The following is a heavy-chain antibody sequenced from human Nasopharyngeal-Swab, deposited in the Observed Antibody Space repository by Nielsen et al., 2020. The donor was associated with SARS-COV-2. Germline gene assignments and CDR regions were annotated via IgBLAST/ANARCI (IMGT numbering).Heavy chain of an antibody. CDR2: IIPIFGTA. J-gene: IGHJ6*03. D-gene: IGHD5-12*01. V-gene: IGHV1-69*06. Sequence: SVKVSCKASGGTFSSYAISWVRQAPGQGLEWMGGIIPIFGTANYAQKFQGRVTITADKSTSTAYMELSSLRSEDTAVYYCAREESMRGYSGYDPYYMDVWGKGTTVTVSS. CDR1: GGTFSSYA. CDR3: AREESMRGYSGYDPYYMDV.